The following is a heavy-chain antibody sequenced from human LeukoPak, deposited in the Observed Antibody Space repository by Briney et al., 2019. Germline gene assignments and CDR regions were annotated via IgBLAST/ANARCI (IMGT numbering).Heavy chain of an antibody. Sequence: QPGGSLRLSCAASGFIFDDYAMHRVRQAPGKGLEWVSLISGDGGRTYYTDSVKGRFTISRDNSKHSLYLQMNSLRTEDTALYYCTKNGGYSDAFDIWGQGTMVTVSS. CDR1: GFIFDDYA. J-gene: IGHJ3*02. D-gene: IGHD3-10*01. V-gene: IGHV3-43*02. CDR2: ISGDGGRT. CDR3: TKNGGYSDAFDI.